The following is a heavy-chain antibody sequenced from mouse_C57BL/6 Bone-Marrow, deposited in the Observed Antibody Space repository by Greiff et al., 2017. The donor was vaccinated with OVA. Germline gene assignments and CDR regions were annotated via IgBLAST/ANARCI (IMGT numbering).Heavy chain of an antibody. J-gene: IGHJ1*03. Sequence: EVKLQQSGPVLVKPGASVKMSCKASGYTFTDYYMNWVKQSHGKSLEWIGVINPYNGGTSYNQKFKGKATLTVDKSSSTAYMELNSLTSEDSAVYYCARSLQGYFDVWGTGTTVTVSS. CDR1: GYTFTDYY. CDR2: INPYNGGT. V-gene: IGHV1-19*01. CDR3: ARSLQGYFDV. D-gene: IGHD2-10*01.